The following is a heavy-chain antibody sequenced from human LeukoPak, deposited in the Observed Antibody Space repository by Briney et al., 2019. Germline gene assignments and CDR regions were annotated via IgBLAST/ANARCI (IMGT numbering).Heavy chain of an antibody. CDR3: ARALGFPTAGDAFDI. J-gene: IGHJ3*02. D-gene: IGHD4-17*01. Sequence: ASVKVSCKASGYTFTGYYMHWVRQAPGQGLEWMGWINPNSGGTNYAQKFQGRVTMTRDTSISTAYMELSRLRSDDTAVYYCARALGFPTAGDAFDIWGQGTMVTVSS. CDR2: INPNSGGT. V-gene: IGHV1-2*02. CDR1: GYTFTGYY.